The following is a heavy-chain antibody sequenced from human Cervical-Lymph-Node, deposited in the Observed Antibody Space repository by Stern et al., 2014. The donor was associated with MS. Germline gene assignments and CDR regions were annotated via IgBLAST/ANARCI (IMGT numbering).Heavy chain of an antibody. CDR2: ISGSGGGT. D-gene: IGHD4-17*01. J-gene: IGHJ4*02. CDR1: GFTFSSYA. V-gene: IGHV3-23*04. Sequence: EVQLVESGGGLVQPGGSLRLSCAASGFTFSSYAMSWVRQAPGKGLEWVSAISGSGGGTSYAGSVQGRFTISRDHSKNTLDLPMNSLRAEDTAVYYCAKSTVTSLSDYWGQGTLVTVSS. CDR3: AKSTVTSLSDY.